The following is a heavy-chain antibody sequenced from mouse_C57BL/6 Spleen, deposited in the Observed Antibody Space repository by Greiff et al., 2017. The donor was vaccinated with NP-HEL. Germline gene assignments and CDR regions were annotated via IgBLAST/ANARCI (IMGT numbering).Heavy chain of an antibody. D-gene: IGHD1-1*01. CDR1: GFTFSDYG. V-gene: IGHV5-17*01. Sequence: EVQLVESGGGLVKPGGSLKLSCAASGFTFSDYGMHWVRQAPEKGLEWVAYISSGSSTIYYADTVKGRFTISRDNAKNTLFLQMTSLRSEDTAMYYCASGDTVVAKTMDYWGQGTSVTVSS. CDR2: ISSGSSTI. CDR3: ASGDTVVAKTMDY. J-gene: IGHJ4*01.